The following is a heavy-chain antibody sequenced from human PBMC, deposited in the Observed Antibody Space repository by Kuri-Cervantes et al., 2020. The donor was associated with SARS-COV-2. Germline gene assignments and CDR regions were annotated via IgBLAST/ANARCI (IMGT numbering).Heavy chain of an antibody. CDR3: TRRGPPLWYFDL. D-gene: IGHD3-10*01. J-gene: IGHJ2*01. CDR1: GFTFSNAW. V-gene: IGHV3-15*01. Sequence: GESLKISCAASGFTFSNAWMSWVRQAPGKGLEWVGRIKSKTDGGTTDYAAPVKGRFTISRDDSKNTLYLQMNSLKTEDTAVYYCTRRGPPLWYFDLWGRGTLVTVSS. CDR2: IKSKTDGGTT.